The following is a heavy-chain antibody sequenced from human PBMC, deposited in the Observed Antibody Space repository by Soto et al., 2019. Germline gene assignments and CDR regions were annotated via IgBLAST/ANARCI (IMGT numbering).Heavy chain of an antibody. V-gene: IGHV3-23*01. D-gene: IGHD3-22*01. CDR2: ISGSGDRT. J-gene: IGHJ1*01. CDR1: GITISNYP. CDR3: VKDDGGYPSTAPH. Sequence: EGQLLESGGGLVQPGGSLRLSCAASGITISNYPMSWVRQAPGKGLDWVSGISGSGDRTYYADSAKGRFTISKDISKNSLSLQLDNLGVEDTAVYFCVKDDGGYPSTAPHWGQGTLVTVSS.